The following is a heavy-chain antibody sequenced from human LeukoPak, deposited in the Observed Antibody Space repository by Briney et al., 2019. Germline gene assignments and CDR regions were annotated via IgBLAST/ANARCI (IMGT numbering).Heavy chain of an antibody. J-gene: IGHJ4*02. CDR1: GGSISSYY. D-gene: IGHD2-21*01. V-gene: IGHV4-59*08. Sequence: PSETLSLTCSVSGGSISSYYWSWIRQPPGKGLEWIGYIYYTGSTSYNPSLKSRVSISVDTSKNHFSLKLSSVTAADTAVYYCARHPSAYCGGDCYDYWGQGTLVTVSS. CDR3: ARHPSAYCGGDCYDY. CDR2: IYYTGST.